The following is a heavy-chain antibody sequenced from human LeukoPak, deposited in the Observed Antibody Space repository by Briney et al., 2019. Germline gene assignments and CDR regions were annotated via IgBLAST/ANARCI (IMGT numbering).Heavy chain of an antibody. V-gene: IGHV4-30-4*08. D-gene: IGHD5-24*01. CDR1: GGSISSGDYY. CDR3: AKKRRDGYNLGYFDY. CDR2: IYYSGST. Sequence: SQTLSLTCTVSGGSISSGDYYWSWIRQPPGKGLEWIGYIYYSGSTYYNPSLKSRLTISVDTSKNQFSLKLSSMTAADTAVYYCAKKRRDGYNLGYFDYWGQGTLVTVSS. J-gene: IGHJ4*02.